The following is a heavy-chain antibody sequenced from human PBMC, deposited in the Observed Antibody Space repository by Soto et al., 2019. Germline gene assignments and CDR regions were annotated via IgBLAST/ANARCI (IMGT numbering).Heavy chain of an antibody. CDR3: ARLPYYDSSGYYPTPYYFDY. CDR2: IDPSDSYT. CDR1: GYSFTSYW. V-gene: IGHV5-10-1*01. Sequence: GESLKISCKGSGYSFTSYWISWVRQMPGKGLEWMGRIDPSDSYTNYSPSFQGHVTISADKSISTAYLQWSSLKASDTAMYYCARLPYYDSSGYYPTPYYFDYWGQGTLVTVSS. J-gene: IGHJ4*02. D-gene: IGHD3-22*01.